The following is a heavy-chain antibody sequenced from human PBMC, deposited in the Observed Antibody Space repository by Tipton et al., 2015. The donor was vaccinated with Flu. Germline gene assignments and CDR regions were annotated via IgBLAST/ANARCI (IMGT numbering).Heavy chain of an antibody. J-gene: IGHJ4*02. CDR1: GGSISSGSYY. CDR3: ARVRSYYDSSGYYYAFDY. CDR2: IYTSGST. Sequence: TLSLTCTVSGGSISSGSYYWSWIRQLAGKGLEWIGRIYTSGSTNYNPSLKSRVTISVDTSKNQFSLKLSSVTAADTAVYYCARVRSYYDSSGYYYAFDYWGQGTLVTVSS. V-gene: IGHV4-61*02. D-gene: IGHD3-22*01.